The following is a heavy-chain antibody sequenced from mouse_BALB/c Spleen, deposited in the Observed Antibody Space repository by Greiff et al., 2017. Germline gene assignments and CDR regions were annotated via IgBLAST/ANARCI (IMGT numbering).Heavy chain of an antibody. V-gene: IGHV5-17*02. CDR2: ISSGSSTI. CDR1: GFTFSSFG. Sequence: EVQGVESGGGLVQPGGSRKLSCAASGFTFSSFGMHWVRQAPEKGLEWVAYISSGSSTIYYADTVKGRFTISRDNPKNTLFLQMTSLRSEDTAMYYCARSDYRYDRWYFDVWGAGTTVTVSS. D-gene: IGHD2-14*01. CDR3: ARSDYRYDRWYFDV. J-gene: IGHJ1*01.